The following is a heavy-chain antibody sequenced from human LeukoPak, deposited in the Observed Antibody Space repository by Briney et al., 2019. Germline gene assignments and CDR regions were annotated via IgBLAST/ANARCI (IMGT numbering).Heavy chain of an antibody. CDR1: GFTLSNHW. J-gene: IGHJ6*02. CDR2: VNRDGSET. V-gene: IGHV3-7*03. CDR3: ARNNGMDV. Sequence: GGSLRLSCAASGFTLSNHWMTWVRQVPGRGPEWVANVNRDGSETYYLDSVKGRFTISKDNAKNSLYLQMNCLRAEDTALYHCARNNGMDVWGQGTTVIVSS.